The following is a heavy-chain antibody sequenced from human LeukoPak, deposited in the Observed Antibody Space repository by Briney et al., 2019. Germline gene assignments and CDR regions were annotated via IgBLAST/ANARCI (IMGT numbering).Heavy chain of an antibody. V-gene: IGHV1-2*02. CDR1: GYSFTDYY. Sequence: ASLKVSCTTSGYSFTDYYMHWVRQAPGQGLEWMGWINPNSGGTSSAQKFQGRVTMTRDTSITTVYMEVRWLTSDDTAIYYCARADRLHGGPYLIGPWGQGTLVTVSS. CDR2: INPNSGGT. D-gene: IGHD2-21*01. J-gene: IGHJ5*02. CDR3: ARADRLHGGPYLIGP.